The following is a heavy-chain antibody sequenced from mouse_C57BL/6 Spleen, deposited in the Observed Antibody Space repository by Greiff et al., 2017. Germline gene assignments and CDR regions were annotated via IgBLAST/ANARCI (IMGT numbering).Heavy chain of an antibody. J-gene: IGHJ3*01. CDR2: IDPETGGT. CDR1: GYTFTDYE. CDR3: IGYDGFAY. Sequence: VHLVESGAELVRPGASVTLSCKASGYTFTDYEMHWVKQTPVHGLEWIGAIDPETGGTAYNQKFKGKAILTADKSSSTAYMELRSLTSEDSAVYYCIGYDGFAYWGQGTLVTVSA. D-gene: IGHD2-2*01. V-gene: IGHV1-15*01.